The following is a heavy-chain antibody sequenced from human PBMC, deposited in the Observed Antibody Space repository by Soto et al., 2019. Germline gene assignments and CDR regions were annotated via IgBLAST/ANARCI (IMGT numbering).Heavy chain of an antibody. CDR3: ARTKSVYYDFWSGYSLDV. D-gene: IGHD3-3*01. Sequence: SETLSLTCTVSGGSISSYYWSWIRQPPGKGLEWIGYIYYSGSTNYNPSLKSRVTISVDTSKNQFSLKLSSVTAADTAVYYCARTKSVYYDFWSGYSLDVWGQGTTVTVSS. CDR1: GGSISSYY. CDR2: IYYSGST. V-gene: IGHV4-59*01. J-gene: IGHJ6*02.